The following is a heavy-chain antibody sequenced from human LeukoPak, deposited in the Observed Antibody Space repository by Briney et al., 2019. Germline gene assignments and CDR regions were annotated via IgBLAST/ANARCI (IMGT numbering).Heavy chain of an antibody. J-gene: IGHJ4*02. CDR1: GFSVSSNA. CDR3: AKWGTGIPFDY. D-gene: IGHD3-16*01. CDR2: MSAAGGST. V-gene: IGHV3-23*01. Sequence: GGSLRLSCAASGFSVSSNAMSWVRQAPGKAPDRVSGMSAAGGSTYYADSVKGRFTISRDNSKNTLYLRMNSLRAEDTAVYYCAKWGTGIPFDYWGQGTLVTVS.